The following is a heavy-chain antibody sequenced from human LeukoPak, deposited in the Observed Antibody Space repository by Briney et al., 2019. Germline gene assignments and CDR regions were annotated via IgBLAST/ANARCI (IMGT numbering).Heavy chain of an antibody. J-gene: IGHJ4*02. Sequence: SETLSLTCTVSGGSISSYYWSWIRQPPGKGLEWIGYIYYSGSTNYNPSLKSRVTISVDTSKNQFSLKLSSVTAADTAVYYCARVSGDYGGADYWGQGTLVTVSS. CDR1: GGSISSYY. V-gene: IGHV4-59*01. D-gene: IGHD4-17*01. CDR3: ARVSGDYGGADY. CDR2: IYYSGST.